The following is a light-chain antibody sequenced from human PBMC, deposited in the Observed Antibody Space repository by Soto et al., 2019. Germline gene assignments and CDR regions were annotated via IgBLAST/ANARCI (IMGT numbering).Light chain of an antibody. Sequence: EIVMTQSPATLSVSPGERATLSCRASQSVSSNLAWYQQKPGQAPRLFIYGASTRATGIPARFSGSGSGTEFTLTISRLQSEDFAVYYCQQYNNWPQTFGQGTKVEIK. CDR3: QQYNNWPQT. CDR2: GAS. V-gene: IGKV3-15*01. CDR1: QSVSSN. J-gene: IGKJ1*01.